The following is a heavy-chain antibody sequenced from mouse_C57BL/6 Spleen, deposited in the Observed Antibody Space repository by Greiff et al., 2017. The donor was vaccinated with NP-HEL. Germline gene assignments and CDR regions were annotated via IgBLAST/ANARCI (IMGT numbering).Heavy chain of an antibody. D-gene: IGHD1-1*01. CDR2: IDPENGDT. Sequence: VHVKQSGAELVRPGASVKLSCTASGFNIKDDYMHWVKQRPEQGLEWIGWIDPENGDTEYASKFQGKATITADTSSNTAYLQLSSLTSEDTAVYYCTYYYYGSSHWYFDVWGTGTTVTVSS. CDR3: TYYYYGSSHWYFDV. J-gene: IGHJ1*03. CDR1: GFNIKDDY. V-gene: IGHV14-4*01.